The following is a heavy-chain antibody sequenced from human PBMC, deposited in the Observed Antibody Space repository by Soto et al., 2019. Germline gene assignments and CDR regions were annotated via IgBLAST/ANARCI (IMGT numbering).Heavy chain of an antibody. CDR1: GFTFSSYA. Sequence: GGSLRLSCAASGFTFSSYAMSWVRQAPGKGLEWVSAISGSGGSTYYADSVKGRFTISRDNSKNTLYLQMNSLRAEDTAVYYCAKWISGPKAGSDYYYYYGMDVWGQGTTVTVSS. J-gene: IGHJ6*02. CDR3: AKWISGPKAGSDYYYYYGMDV. CDR2: ISGSGGST. V-gene: IGHV3-23*01. D-gene: IGHD3-3*01.